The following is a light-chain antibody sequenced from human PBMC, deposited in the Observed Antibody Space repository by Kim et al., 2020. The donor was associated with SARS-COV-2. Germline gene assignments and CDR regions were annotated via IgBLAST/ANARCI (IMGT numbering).Light chain of an antibody. Sequence: ASVGDRVTITCRASQSIDNFLAWYQQKPGKAPKLLIYEASTLENGVPLRFSGSRSATEFTLTISSLQPDDFATYYCQQYRTYSTFGQGTKVDIK. CDR1: QSIDNF. V-gene: IGKV1-5*03. J-gene: IGKJ1*01. CDR2: EAS. CDR3: QQYRTYST.